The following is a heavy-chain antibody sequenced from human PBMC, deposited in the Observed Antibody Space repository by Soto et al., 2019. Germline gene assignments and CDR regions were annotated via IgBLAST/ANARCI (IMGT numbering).Heavy chain of an antibody. CDR3: ARARIAARGWFDP. J-gene: IGHJ5*02. V-gene: IGHV3-30-3*01. D-gene: IGHD6-6*01. CDR2: ISYDGSNK. CDR1: GFTFSSYA. Sequence: QVQLVESGGGVVQPGRSLRLSCAASGFTFSSYAMHWVRQAPGKGLEWVAVISYDGSNKYYADSVKGRFTSSRDNSKNTLYLEMNSLRSEDTAVYYCARARIAARGWFDPWGQGTLVTVSS.